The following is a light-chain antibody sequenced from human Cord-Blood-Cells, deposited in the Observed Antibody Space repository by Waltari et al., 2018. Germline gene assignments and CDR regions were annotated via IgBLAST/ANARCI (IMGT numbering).Light chain of an antibody. CDR1: QSISSY. Sequence: DIQMTQSPSSLSASVGDRVTITCRASQSISSYLNWYQQKPGKAPKLLIYAASSLQSGVPSRFSGSGSGTDFTLTISSLQPEDFATYYCKQSYSTPITVGQGIRLEIK. V-gene: IGKV1-39*01. J-gene: IGKJ5*01. CDR3: KQSYSTPIT. CDR2: AAS.